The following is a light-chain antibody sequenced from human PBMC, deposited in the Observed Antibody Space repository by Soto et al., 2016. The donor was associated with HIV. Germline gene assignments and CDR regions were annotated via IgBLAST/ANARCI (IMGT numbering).Light chain of an antibody. V-gene: IGLV3-21*01. CDR3: QVWETSDLPNWV. Sequence: SYVLTQPPSVSVAPGKTARINCGGSNIGRKSVHWYQQRPGQAPVLVIYDDSDRPSGIPERFSGSNSGNTATLTISRAEAGDEADYYCQVWETSDLPNWVFGGGTKLTIL. CDR1: NIGRKS. J-gene: IGLJ3*02. CDR2: DDS.